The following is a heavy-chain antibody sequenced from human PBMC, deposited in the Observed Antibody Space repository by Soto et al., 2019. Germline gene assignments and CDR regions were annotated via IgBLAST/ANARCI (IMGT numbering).Heavy chain of an antibody. Sequence: ASVKVSCKASGYTFTNYGISWVRQAPGQGLEWMGWINANNGKTKYAQKFQGRVTITADKSTSTAYMELSSLRSEDTAVYYCAKDLTGRMAAAWKYYFDYWGQGTLVTVS. D-gene: IGHD6-13*01. CDR3: AKDLTGRMAAAWKYYFDY. CDR2: INANNGKT. CDR1: GYTFTNYG. V-gene: IGHV1-18*01. J-gene: IGHJ4*02.